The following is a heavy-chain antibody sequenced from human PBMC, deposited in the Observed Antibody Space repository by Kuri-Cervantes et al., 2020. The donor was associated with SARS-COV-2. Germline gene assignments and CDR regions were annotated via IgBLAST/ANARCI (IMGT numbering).Heavy chain of an antibody. D-gene: IGHD5-24*01. CDR2: INPNSGGT. CDR3: ARDGAEIAVHNWFDP. Sequence: ASVKVSCKASGYSFIGYYMHWVRQAPGQGLEWMGWINPNSGGTNYAQKFQGRVTMTRDTSISTAYMELSRLRSDDTAVYYCARDGAEIAVHNWFDPWGQGTLVTVSS. CDR1: GYSFIGYY. V-gene: IGHV1-2*02. J-gene: IGHJ5*02.